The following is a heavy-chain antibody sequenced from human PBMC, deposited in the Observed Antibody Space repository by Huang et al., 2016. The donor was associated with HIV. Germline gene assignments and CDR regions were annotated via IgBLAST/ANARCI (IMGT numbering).Heavy chain of an antibody. CDR1: GGSISSSIYY. CDR3: ARHMDCSSSSCLAGGHERGPFDM. Sequence: QLQLQESGPGLVKPSETLSLTCSVSGGSISSSIYYWGWIRQPPGKGLEWIGRSYYSGSTLDNPSLKSRVTISGDTSKNQFSLRLSSVTAADTSVYYCARHMDCSSSSCLAGGHERGPFDMWGQGTMVTVSS. CDR2: SYYSGST. V-gene: IGHV4-39*01. J-gene: IGHJ3*02. D-gene: IGHD2-2*01.